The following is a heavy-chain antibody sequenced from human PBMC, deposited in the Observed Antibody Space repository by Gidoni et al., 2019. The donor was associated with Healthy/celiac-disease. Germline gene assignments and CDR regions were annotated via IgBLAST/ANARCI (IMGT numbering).Heavy chain of an antibody. CDR3: AKDQGRRSSSLYGY. D-gene: IGHD6-13*01. J-gene: IGHJ4*02. V-gene: IGHV3-23*01. CDR1: GLTFSSYA. Sequence: EVQLLESGGGLVQPGGSLRLSCAASGLTFSSYAMSLVRQAPGQGLEWVSAISGSGGSTYYADSVKGRFTISRDNSKNTLYLQMNSLRAEDTAVYYCAKDQGRRSSSLYGYWGQGTLVTVSS. CDR2: ISGSGGST.